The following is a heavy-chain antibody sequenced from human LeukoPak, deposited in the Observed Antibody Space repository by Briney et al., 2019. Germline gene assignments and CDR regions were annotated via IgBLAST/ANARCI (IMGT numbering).Heavy chain of an antibody. D-gene: IGHD3-10*01. Sequence: GGSLRLSCVASGFTVSSNFMSWVRQAPGKGLEWVSVIYSGGSTYYADSVKGRFTISRDNSKNTLYLQMNSLRAEDTAVYYCARVWPKSVLWFGELSYWGQGTLVTVSS. CDR3: ARVWPKSVLWFGELSY. CDR1: GFTVSSNF. CDR2: IYSGGST. V-gene: IGHV3-53*05. J-gene: IGHJ4*02.